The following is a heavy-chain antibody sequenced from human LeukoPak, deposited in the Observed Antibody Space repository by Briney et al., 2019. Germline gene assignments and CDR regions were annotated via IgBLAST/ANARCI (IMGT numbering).Heavy chain of an antibody. CDR3: ARDHDILTGRSIYYFDY. CDR1: GDSVSSNSAA. D-gene: IGHD3-9*01. J-gene: IGHJ4*02. CDR2: TYYRSKWYN. V-gene: IGHV6-1*01. Sequence: SQTLSLTCASSGDSVSSNSAAWNWIRQSPSRGLQWLGRTYYRSKWYNDYAVSVKSRITINPDTSKNQFSLQLNSVTPEDTAVYYCARDHDILTGRSIYYFDYWGQGTLVTVSS.